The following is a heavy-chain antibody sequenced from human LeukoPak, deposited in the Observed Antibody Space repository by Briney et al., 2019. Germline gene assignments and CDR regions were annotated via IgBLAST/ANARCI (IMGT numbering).Heavy chain of an antibody. CDR2: INQDGSEK. CDR1: GFTFSSYW. D-gene: IGHD6-13*01. J-gene: IGHJ4*02. CDR3: ARDPPSGYSSPGD. V-gene: IGHV3-7*01. Sequence: PGGSLRLSCAASGFTFSSYWMSWVRQAPGKGLEWVANINQDGSEKYYVDSVKGRFTISRDNANNSLYLQMNSLRAEDTAVYYCARDPPSGYSSPGDWGQGTLVTVSS.